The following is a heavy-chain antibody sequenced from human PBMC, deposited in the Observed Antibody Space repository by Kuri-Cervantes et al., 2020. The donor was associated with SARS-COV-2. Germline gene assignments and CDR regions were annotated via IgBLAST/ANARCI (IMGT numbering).Heavy chain of an antibody. J-gene: IGHJ4*02. D-gene: IGHD3-3*01. CDR1: GGSFSGYY. CDR2: INHSGST. V-gene: IGHV4-34*01. Sequence: GPLRPSCAVYGGSFSGYYWSWIRQPPGKGLEWIGEINHSGSTNYNPSLKSRVTISVDTSKNQFSLKLSSVTAADTAVYYCARGTRYYDFWSGYLNWGQGTLVTVSS. CDR3: ARGTRYYDFWSGYLN.